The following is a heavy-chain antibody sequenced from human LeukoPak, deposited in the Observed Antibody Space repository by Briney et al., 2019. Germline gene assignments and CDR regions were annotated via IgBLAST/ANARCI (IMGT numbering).Heavy chain of an antibody. J-gene: IGHJ4*02. CDR1: GFTSSNYA. V-gene: IGHV3-23*01. CDR2: VSGSGATT. Sequence: GGSLRLSCAASGFTSSNYAMGWVRQAPGKGLEWVSTVSGSGATTYYADSVKGRFTISRDTSKNTLYLQMNSLRAEDTAVYYCARDQDKWGQGTLVTVSS. CDR3: ARDQDK.